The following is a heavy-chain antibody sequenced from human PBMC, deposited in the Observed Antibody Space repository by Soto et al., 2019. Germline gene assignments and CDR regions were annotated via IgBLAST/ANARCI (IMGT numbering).Heavy chain of an antibody. CDR3: ARESYFGTYYYDSSGTPKAFDI. D-gene: IGHD3-22*01. CDR1: GCTFSSYT. Sequence: SVKVSCKASGCTFSSYTISWVRQAPGQGLEWMGRIIPILGIANYAQKFQGRVTITADKSTSTAYMELSSLRSEDTAVYYCARESYFGTYYYDSSGTPKAFDIWGQGTMVTVSS. V-gene: IGHV1-69*04. CDR2: IIPILGIA. J-gene: IGHJ3*02.